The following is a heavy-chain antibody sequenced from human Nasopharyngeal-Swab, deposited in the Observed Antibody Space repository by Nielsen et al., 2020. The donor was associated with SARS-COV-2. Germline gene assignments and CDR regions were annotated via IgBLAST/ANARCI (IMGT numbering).Heavy chain of an antibody. J-gene: IGHJ3*02. CDR2: INPSGGST. CDR1: GYTFTSYY. V-gene: IGHV1-46*01. CDR3: ARGGVVVVPAAIKGAFDI. Sequence: ASVKVSCKASGYTFTSYYMHWVRQAPGQGLEWMGIINPSGGSTSYAQKFQGRVTMTRDTSTSTVYMELRSLRSDDTAVYYCARGGVVVVPAAIKGAFDIWGQGTMVTVSS. D-gene: IGHD2-2*01.